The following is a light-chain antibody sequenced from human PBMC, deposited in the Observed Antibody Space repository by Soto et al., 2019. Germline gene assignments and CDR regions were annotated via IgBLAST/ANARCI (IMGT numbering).Light chain of an antibody. CDR2: RDN. CDR1: SSNIGSGY. Sequence: QSVLTQPPSASGAPGQRVTISCSGSSSNIGSGYVYWYQQLPGTAPKLLSYRDNQWPSGVPDRASGAKSGTSASRAISWLRSEDEAEYYCAAWDDSLSGVLFGGGTQLTGL. CDR3: AAWDDSLSGVL. J-gene: IGLJ2*01. V-gene: IGLV1-47*01.